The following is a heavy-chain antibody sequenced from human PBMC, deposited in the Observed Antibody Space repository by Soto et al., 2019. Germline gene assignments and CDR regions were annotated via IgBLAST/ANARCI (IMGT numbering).Heavy chain of an antibody. V-gene: IGHV3-7*01. CDR1: GFTFSSYW. CDR2: IKQDGSEK. D-gene: IGHD2-15*01. Sequence: PGGSLRLSCAASGFTFSSYWMSWVRQAPGKGLEWVANIKQDGSEKYYVDSVKGRFTISRDNAKNSLYLQMNSLRAEDTAVYYCAREPPGYCSGGSCYPGWVSHWGQGTLVTVSS. CDR3: AREPPGYCSGGSCYPGWVSH. J-gene: IGHJ4*02.